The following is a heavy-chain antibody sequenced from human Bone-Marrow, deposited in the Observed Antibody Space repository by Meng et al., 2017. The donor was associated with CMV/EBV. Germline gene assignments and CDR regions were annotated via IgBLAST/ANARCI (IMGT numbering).Heavy chain of an antibody. CDR3: ARGGWLRFSDY. J-gene: IGHJ4*02. CDR1: GFTFDDYG. CDR2: INWNGGST. V-gene: IGHV3-20*04. D-gene: IGHD5-12*01. Sequence: GESLKISCAASGFTFDDYGMSWVRQAPGKGLEWVSGINWNGGSTGYADSVKGRFTISRDNAKNSLYLQMNSLRAEDTALYYCARGGWLRFSDYWGQRTLVTVSS.